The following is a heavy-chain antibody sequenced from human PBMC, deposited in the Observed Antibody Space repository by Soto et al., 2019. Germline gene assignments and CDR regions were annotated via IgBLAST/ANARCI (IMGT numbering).Heavy chain of an antibody. J-gene: IGHJ6*02. D-gene: IGHD2-15*01. CDR2: IHWDDDK. CDR3: AHRRVGLGMDF. Sequence: QITLKESGPTLVTPTQTLTLTCTFSGFSLSTSGVGVGWIRQTPGEALEWLAGIHWDDDKRYSPSLKNGLTITKDTSKNQVVLTVTNMDPVDTATYYCAHRRVGLGMDFWGQGTTVTVSS. CDR1: GFSLSTSGVG. V-gene: IGHV2-5*02.